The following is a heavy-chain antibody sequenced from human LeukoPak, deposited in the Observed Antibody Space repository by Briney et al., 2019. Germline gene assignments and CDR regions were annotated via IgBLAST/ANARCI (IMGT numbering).Heavy chain of an antibody. CDR2: ISSSSSYI. D-gene: IGHD6-13*01. J-gene: IGHJ3*02. V-gene: IGHV3-21*01. CDR1: GFTFSDYY. Sequence: MPGGSLRLSCAASGFTFSDYYMSWVRQAPGKGLEWVSSISSSSSYIYYADSVKGRFTISRDNAKNSLYLQMNSLRAEDTAVYYCARAGGIAADAFDIWGQGTMVTVSS. CDR3: ARAGGIAADAFDI.